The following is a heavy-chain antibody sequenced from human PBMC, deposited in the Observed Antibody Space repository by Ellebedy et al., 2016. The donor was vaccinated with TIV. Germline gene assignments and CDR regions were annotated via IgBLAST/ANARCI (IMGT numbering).Heavy chain of an antibody. D-gene: IGHD3-22*01. CDR3: ARGATGGSYESSGYYPIDY. J-gene: IGHJ4*02. CDR2: IFYSVST. Sequence: MPGGSLRLSCTVPGGSISSYYWSWVRQPPGKGLEWIGYIFYSVSTNYNPSLKSRVTISVDTSKNQFSLKLTSVTAADTAVYYCARGATGGSYESSGYYPIDYWGQGILVTVSS. V-gene: IGHV4-59*01. CDR1: GGSISSYY.